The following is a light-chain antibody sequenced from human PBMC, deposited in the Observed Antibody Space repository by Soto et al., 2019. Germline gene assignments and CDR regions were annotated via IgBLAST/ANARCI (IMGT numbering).Light chain of an antibody. Sequence: DIQITQSPSPLSPYVGDRVTITCQASQDIDKYLNWYQQKPGKAPKLLIDDVSNLETGVPSRFSGSGSGTHFTFTIASLQPEDTAIYYCQQYYGLPITFGQGTRLEI. CDR3: QQYYGLPIT. CDR1: QDIDKY. V-gene: IGKV1-33*01. J-gene: IGKJ5*01. CDR2: DVS.